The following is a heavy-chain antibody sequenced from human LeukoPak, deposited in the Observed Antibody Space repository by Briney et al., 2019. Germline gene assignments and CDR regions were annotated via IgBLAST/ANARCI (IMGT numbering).Heavy chain of an antibody. Sequence: PGGSLRLSCAASGFTFSSYAMSWVRQAPGKGLEWVSAISGSGGSTYYADSVKGRFTISRDNSKNTLYLQMNSLRAEDTAVYYCAYDSSGYYVMDYWGQGTLVTVSS. J-gene: IGHJ4*02. D-gene: IGHD3-22*01. CDR3: AYDSSGYYVMDY. V-gene: IGHV3-23*01. CDR2: ISGSGGST. CDR1: GFTFSSYA.